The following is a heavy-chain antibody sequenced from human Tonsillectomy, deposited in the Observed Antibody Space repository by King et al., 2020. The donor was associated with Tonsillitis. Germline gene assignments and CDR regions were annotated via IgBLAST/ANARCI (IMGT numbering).Heavy chain of an antibody. CDR2: ISTYNGNT. Sequence: QLVQSGAEVKKPGASVKVSCKTSGYTFTSYGIIWVRQAPGQGLEWMGWISTYNGNTNYAQRLQGRVTMTTDTSTNTAYMELRSLRSDDTAVYYCARVGDIVVVPAAINWGQGTLVTVSS. CDR3: ARVGDIVVVPAAIN. CDR1: GYTFTSYG. V-gene: IGHV1-18*01. J-gene: IGHJ4*02. D-gene: IGHD2-2*01.